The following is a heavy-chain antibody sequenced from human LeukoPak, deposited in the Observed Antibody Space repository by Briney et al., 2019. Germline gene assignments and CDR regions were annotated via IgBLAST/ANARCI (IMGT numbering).Heavy chain of an antibody. CDR2: INPSGGST. Sequence: RASVKVSCKASGYTFTSYYMHWVRQAPGQGLEWMGIINPSGGSTSYAQKFQGRVTMTRDMSTSTVYMELSSLRSEDTAVYYCAREDYYGSGFFSNWFDPWGQGTLVTVSS. J-gene: IGHJ5*02. CDR3: AREDYYGSGFFSNWFDP. CDR1: GYTFTSYY. V-gene: IGHV1-46*01. D-gene: IGHD3-10*01.